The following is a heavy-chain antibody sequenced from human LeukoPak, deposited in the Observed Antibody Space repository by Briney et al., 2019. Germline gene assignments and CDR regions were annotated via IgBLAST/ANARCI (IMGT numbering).Heavy chain of an antibody. CDR2: INHSGST. CDR3: ARETAAAGVGY. V-gene: IGHV4-34*01. D-gene: IGHD6-13*01. J-gene: IGHJ4*02. Sequence: SEPLSLTCAVYGGSFSGYYWSWIRQPPGKGLEWIGEINHSGSTNYNPSLKSRVTISVDTSKNQFSLKLSSVTAADTAVYYCARETAAAGVGYWGQGTLVTVSS. CDR1: GGSFSGYY.